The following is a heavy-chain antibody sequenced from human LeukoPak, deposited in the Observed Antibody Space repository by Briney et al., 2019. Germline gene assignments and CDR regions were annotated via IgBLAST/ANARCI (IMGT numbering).Heavy chain of an antibody. V-gene: IGHV4-61*02. CDR2: IYTSGST. Sequence: SETLSLTCTVSGGSISTGSYYWNWIRQPAGKGLEWIGRIYTSGSTNYNPSLKSRVTISVDTSKNQFSLKLSSVTAADTAVYYRAKLYDILTGYVDYWGQGTLVTVSS. J-gene: IGHJ4*02. CDR3: AKLYDILTGYVDY. CDR1: GGSISTGSYY. D-gene: IGHD3-9*01.